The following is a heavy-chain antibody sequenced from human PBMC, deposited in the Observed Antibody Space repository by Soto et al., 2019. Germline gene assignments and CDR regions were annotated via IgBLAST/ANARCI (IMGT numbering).Heavy chain of an antibody. CDR3: ARVTTGSSGWYFAADDAFDI. D-gene: IGHD6-19*01. J-gene: IGHJ3*02. CDR2: INSDGSST. Sequence: GGSLRLSCAASGFTFSSYWMHWVRQAPGKGLVWVSRINSDGSSTSYADSVKGRFTISRDNAKNTLYLQMNSLRAEDTAVYYCARVTTGSSGWYFAADDAFDIWGQGTMVTVSS. CDR1: GFTFSSYW. V-gene: IGHV3-74*01.